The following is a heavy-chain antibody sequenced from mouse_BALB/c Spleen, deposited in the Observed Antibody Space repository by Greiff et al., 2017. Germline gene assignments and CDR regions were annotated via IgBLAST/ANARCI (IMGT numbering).Heavy chain of an antibody. V-gene: IGHV1-5*01. J-gene: IGHJ3*01. Sequence: VQLQQSGTVLARPGASVKMSCKASGYSFTSYWMHWVKQRPGQGLEWIGAIYPGNSDTSYNQKFKGKAKLTAVTSTSTAYMELNSLTNEDSAVDYCTRGGCCDGWFAYWGQGTLVTVSA. CDR2: IYPGNSDT. CDR3: TRGGCCDGWFAY. CDR1: GYSFTSYW.